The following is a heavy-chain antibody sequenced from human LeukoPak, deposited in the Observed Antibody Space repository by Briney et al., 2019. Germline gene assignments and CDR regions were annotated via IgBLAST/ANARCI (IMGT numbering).Heavy chain of an antibody. J-gene: IGHJ5*02. CDR1: GGSISSGGYY. Sequence: SETLSLTCTVSGGSISSGGYYWSWIRQHPGKGLEWIGYTYYSGSTYYNPSLKSRVTISVDTSKNQFSLKLSSVTAADTAVYYCARDGPMIPWFDPWGQGTLVTVSS. CDR2: TYYSGST. D-gene: IGHD3-22*01. CDR3: ARDGPMIPWFDP. V-gene: IGHV4-31*03.